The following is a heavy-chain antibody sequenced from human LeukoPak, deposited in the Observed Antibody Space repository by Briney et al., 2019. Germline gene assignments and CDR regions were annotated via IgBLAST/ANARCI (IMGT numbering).Heavy chain of an antibody. CDR1: GGTFSSYA. CDR3: ARGTRVRDGYPNRFDY. J-gene: IGHJ4*02. CDR2: INTNTGNP. D-gene: IGHD5-24*01. V-gene: IGHV7-4-1*02. Sequence: GASVKVSCKASGGTFSSYAISWVRQAPGQGLEWMGWINTNTGNPTYAQGFTGRFVFSLDTSVSTAYLQISSLKAEDTAVYYCARGTRVRDGYPNRFDYWGQGTLVTVSS.